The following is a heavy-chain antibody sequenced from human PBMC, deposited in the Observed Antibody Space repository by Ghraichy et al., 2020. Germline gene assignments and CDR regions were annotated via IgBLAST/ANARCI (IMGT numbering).Heavy chain of an antibody. V-gene: IGHV5-51*01. CDR1: GYSFTSYW. CDR2: IYPGDSDT. Sequence: GESLNISCKGSGYSFTSYWIGWVRQMPGKGLEWMGIIYPGDSDTRYSPSFQGQVTISADKSISTAYLQWSSLKASDTAMYYCARFGSSSNDAFDIWGQGTMVTVSS. J-gene: IGHJ3*02. D-gene: IGHD6-13*01. CDR3: ARFGSSSNDAFDI.